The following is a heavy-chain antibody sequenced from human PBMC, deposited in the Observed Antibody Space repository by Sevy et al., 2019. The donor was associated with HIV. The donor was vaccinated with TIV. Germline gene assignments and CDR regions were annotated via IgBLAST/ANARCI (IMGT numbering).Heavy chain of an antibody. D-gene: IGHD2-2*01. J-gene: IGHJ3*02. CDR2: ISSSSSYI. CDR3: ASVGVGYCSSTSCYGAFDI. V-gene: IGHV3-21*01. CDR1: GFTFSSYS. Sequence: GGSLRLSCAASGFTFSSYSMNWVRQAPGRGLEWVASISSSSSYIYYADSVKGRFTISSENAKNSLYLQMNSLRAEDTAVYYGASVGVGYCSSTSCYGAFDIWGQGTMVTVSS.